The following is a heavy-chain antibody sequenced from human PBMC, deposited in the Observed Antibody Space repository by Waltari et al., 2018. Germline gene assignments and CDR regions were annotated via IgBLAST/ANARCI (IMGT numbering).Heavy chain of an antibody. Sequence: EVHLLESGGVLTRPGGSLRLSCAASGFSFSGFPMSWVRQAPGKGLEWVSRISGGGGNTYYAASVEGRFIISRDNSKNTVSLEMTSLRAEDTAIYYCAKEHTVTGARPFDYWGRGTLVTVSS. CDR3: AKEHTVTGARPFDY. CDR2: ISGGGGNT. V-gene: IGHV3-23*01. CDR1: GFSFSGFP. J-gene: IGHJ4*02. D-gene: IGHD1-20*01.